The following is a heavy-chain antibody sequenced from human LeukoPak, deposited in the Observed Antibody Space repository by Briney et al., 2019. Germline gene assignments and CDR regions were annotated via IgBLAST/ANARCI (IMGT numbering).Heavy chain of an antibody. CDR3: ARGRDYLYFDY. J-gene: IGHJ4*02. D-gene: IGHD4-11*01. CDR1: GYTFTGFA. V-gene: IGHV7-4-1*02. Sequence: SVKVSCKASGYTFTGFAMNWVRQAPGQGLEWMGWINTHTGNPAYAQDFTGRFVFSLDPSVTTAYLQINSLKADDTAVYYCARGRDYLYFDYWGQGALVTVSS. CDR2: INTHTGNP.